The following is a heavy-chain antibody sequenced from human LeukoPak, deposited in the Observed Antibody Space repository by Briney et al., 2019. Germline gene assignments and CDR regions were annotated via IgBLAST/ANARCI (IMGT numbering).Heavy chain of an antibody. J-gene: IGHJ4*02. CDR1: GGSIGSSSYF. D-gene: IGHD4-17*01. CDR2: IYHSGST. V-gene: IGHV4-39*07. Sequence: SETLSLTCTVSGGSIGSSSYFWGWIRQPPGKGLEWIGSIYHSGSTYYNPSLKSRVTISVDTSKNQFSLKLSSVTAADTAVYYCARASTVTGGFDYWGQGTLVTVSS. CDR3: ARASTVTGGFDY.